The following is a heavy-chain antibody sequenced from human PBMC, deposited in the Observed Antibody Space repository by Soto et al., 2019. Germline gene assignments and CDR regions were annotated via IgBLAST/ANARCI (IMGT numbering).Heavy chain of an antibody. V-gene: IGHV3-53*02. CDR2: IYSGGST. CDR1: GFTVSNNY. J-gene: IGHJ4*02. Sequence: EVQLVETGGGLIQPGGSLRLSCAASGFTVSNNYMSWVRQAPGKGREWVSLIYSGGSTYYADSVNGRFTISRDNSKNPLYLQMNHQKAEDTAMYNCGTYSSLDYWGQGTLVTVSS. D-gene: IGHD6-13*01. CDR3: GTYSSLDY.